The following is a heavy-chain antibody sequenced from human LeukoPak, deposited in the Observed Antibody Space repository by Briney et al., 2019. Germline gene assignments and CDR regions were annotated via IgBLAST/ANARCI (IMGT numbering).Heavy chain of an antibody. Sequence: PSETLSLTCTVSGVSISSSNSYWGWIRQPPGKGLEWIGSIYYSGNTYYNASLKSQVSISIDTSKNQFSLRLTSVTAADTAVYYCARTITMVRGVIIHWFDPWGQGTLVTVSS. V-gene: IGHV4-39*01. CDR1: GVSISSSNSY. CDR3: ARTITMVRGVIIHWFDP. J-gene: IGHJ5*02. D-gene: IGHD3-10*01. CDR2: IYYSGNT.